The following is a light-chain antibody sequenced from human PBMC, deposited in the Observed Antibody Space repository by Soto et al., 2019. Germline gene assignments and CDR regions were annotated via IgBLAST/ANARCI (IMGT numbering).Light chain of an antibody. CDR3: QQYGSSPTWT. CDR1: QSVSSSY. CDR2: GAS. V-gene: IGKV3-20*01. J-gene: IGKJ1*01. Sequence: EIVLTQSPGTLSLSPGERATLSCRASQSVSSSYLAWYQQKPGQAPRLLIYGASSRATGIPDRSSGSGSGTDFTLTISRPEPEDFAVYYCQQYGSSPTWTFGQGTKVDIK.